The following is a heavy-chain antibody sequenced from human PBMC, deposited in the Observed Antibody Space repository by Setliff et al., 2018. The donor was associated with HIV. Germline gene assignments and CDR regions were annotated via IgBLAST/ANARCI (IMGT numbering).Heavy chain of an antibody. Sequence: PGGSLRLSCAASGFTISASTMHWVRQASGKGLEWVGRIRSKVNSYATAYAASVKGRFTISRGDSKNTAYLQMNSLKTEDTAVYYCSGWKGDYYDSSGVNGYWGQGTLVTVSS. CDR1: GFTISAST. J-gene: IGHJ4*02. CDR2: IRSKVNSYAT. D-gene: IGHD3-22*01. V-gene: IGHV3-73*01. CDR3: SGWKGDYYDSSGVNGY.